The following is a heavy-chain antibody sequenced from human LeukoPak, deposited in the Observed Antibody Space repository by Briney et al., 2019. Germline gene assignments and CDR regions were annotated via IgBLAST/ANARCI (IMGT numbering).Heavy chain of an antibody. CDR2: IGSYEGDT. D-gene: IGHD3-22*01. CDR1: SSH. CDR3: GRGFGNFYDSSGYYGHFDP. J-gene: IGHJ5*02. V-gene: IGHV1-18*01. Sequence: GASVKVSCKASSHISWVRQAPGQGLEWMGWIGSYEGDTYYAQKFQGRVTVTTDTSTNTAYMELRSLRAEETAVYCCGRGFGNFYDSSGYYGHFDPWGQGTLVTVSS.